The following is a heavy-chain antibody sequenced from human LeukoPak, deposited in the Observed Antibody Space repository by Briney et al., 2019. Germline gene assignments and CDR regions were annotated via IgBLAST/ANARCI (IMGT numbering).Heavy chain of an antibody. CDR2: ISGSGGST. J-gene: IGHJ2*01. CDR1: GFTFTSYG. CDR3: ATRRYGSGSYWPRYFDL. Sequence: PGGSLRLSCEISGFTFTSYGMTWVRQAPGKGLEWVSAISGSGGSTYYADSVKGRFTISRDNSKNTLYLQMNSLRAEDTAVYYCATRRYGSGSYWPRYFDLWGRGTLVTVSS. D-gene: IGHD3-10*01. V-gene: IGHV3-23*01.